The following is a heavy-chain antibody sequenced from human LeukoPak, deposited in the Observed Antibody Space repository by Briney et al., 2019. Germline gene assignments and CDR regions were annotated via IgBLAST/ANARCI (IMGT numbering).Heavy chain of an antibody. CDR1: GFTFSRYT. CDR2: ISYDESNE. J-gene: IGHJ3*02. Sequence: GGSLRLSCAASGFTFSRYTMHWVRQAPGKGLEWVAVISYDESNEYYADSVKGRFSISRDNSKNTLYLQMNSLRAEDTAVYYCVREYTSGWFDIWGQGTMVTVSS. CDR3: VREYTSGWFDI. V-gene: IGHV3-30*04. D-gene: IGHD6-19*01.